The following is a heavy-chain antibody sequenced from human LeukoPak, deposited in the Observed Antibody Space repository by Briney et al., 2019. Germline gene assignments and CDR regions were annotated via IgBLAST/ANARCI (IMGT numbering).Heavy chain of an antibody. V-gene: IGHV3-7*01. D-gene: IGHD1-26*01. Sequence: GGSLRLSCAASGFTFSIYEVNWVRQAPGRGLEWLANIKHDGSETYYVDSVKGRFTISRDNAKNSLDLQMNSLRAEDTAVYYCARDIVGTNWGQGTLVTVSS. CDR3: ARDIVGTN. J-gene: IGHJ4*02. CDR2: IKHDGSET. CDR1: GFTFSIYE.